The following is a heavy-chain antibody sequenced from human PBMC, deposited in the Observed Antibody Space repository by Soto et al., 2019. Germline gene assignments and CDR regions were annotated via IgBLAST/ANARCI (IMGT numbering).Heavy chain of an antibody. D-gene: IGHD2-21*02. V-gene: IGHV3-23*01. CDR3: AKGRVVVTARYYAMDV. Sequence: PGGSLRLSCAASGFTFSSYAMSWVRQAPGKGLEWVSAITGIGGSTYYADSVKGRFTISRDNSKNTLYLQMNSLRAEDTAVYCCAKGRVVVTARYYAMDVWGQGTTVTVSS. J-gene: IGHJ6*02. CDR1: GFTFSSYA. CDR2: ITGIGGST.